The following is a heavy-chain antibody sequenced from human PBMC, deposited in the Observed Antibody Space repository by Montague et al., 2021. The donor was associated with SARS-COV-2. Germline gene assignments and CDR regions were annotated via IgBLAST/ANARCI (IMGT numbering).Heavy chain of an antibody. Sequence: SETLSLTCTVSGGSISSSSYYWGWIRQPPGKGLEWIGSIYYSGSTYYXXXLKSRVTISVDTSKNQFSLRLSSVTAADTAMYYCARHERQWLRLYPYYFDYWGQGTLATVSS. J-gene: IGHJ4*02. D-gene: IGHD5-12*01. CDR3: ARHERQWLRLYPYYFDY. CDR2: IYYSGST. V-gene: IGHV4-39*01. CDR1: GGSISSSSYY.